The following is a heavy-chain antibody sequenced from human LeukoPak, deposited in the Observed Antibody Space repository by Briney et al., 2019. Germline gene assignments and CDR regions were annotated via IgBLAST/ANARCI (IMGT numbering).Heavy chain of an antibody. D-gene: IGHD3-10*01. CDR2: ISSSSSYI. J-gene: IGHJ4*02. V-gene: IGHV3-21*01. CDR3: ARAQGGYYYGSGSSPNFDY. Sequence: GSLRLSCAASGFTFSSYSMNWVRQAPGKGLEWVSSISSSSSYIYYADSVKGRFTISRDNAKNSLYLQMNSLRAEDTAVYYCARAQGGYYYGSGSSPNFDYWGQGTLVTVSS. CDR1: GFTFSSYS.